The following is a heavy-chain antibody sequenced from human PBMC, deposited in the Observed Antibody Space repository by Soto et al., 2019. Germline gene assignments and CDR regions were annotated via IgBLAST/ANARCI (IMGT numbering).Heavy chain of an antibody. CDR1: GFTFSSYA. Sequence: GGSLRLSCAASGFTFSSYAMSWVRQAPGKGLEWVSAIRGSGGSTYYADSVKGRFTISRDNSKNTLYLQMNSLRAEDTAVYYCARTDYGDYVLQKYFDYWGQGTLVTVSS. J-gene: IGHJ4*02. D-gene: IGHD4-17*01. CDR2: IRGSGGST. V-gene: IGHV3-23*01. CDR3: ARTDYGDYVLQKYFDY.